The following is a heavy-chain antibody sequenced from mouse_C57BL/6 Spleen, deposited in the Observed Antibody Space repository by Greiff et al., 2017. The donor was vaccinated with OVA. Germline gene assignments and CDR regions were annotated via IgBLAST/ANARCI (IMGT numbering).Heavy chain of an antibody. V-gene: IGHV1-55*01. J-gene: IGHJ2*01. CDR2: IYPGSGST. CDR3: ARREAATVLDY. Sequence: VQLQQSGAELVKPGASVKMSCKASGYTFTSYWITWVKQRPGQGLEWIGDIYPGSGSTNYNEKFKSKATLTVDTSSSTAYMQLSSLTSEDSAVYYCARREAATVLDYWGQGTTLTFSS. CDR1: GYTFTSYW. D-gene: IGHD1-1*01.